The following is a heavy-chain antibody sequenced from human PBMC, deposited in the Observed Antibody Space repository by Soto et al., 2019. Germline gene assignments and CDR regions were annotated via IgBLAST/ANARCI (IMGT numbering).Heavy chain of an antibody. D-gene: IGHD3-22*01. CDR1: GFSFSNYA. J-gene: IGHJ4*02. V-gene: IGHV3-23*01. CDR2: FDGSVGHK. Sequence: GGSLRLSCAASGFSFSNYAVSWVRQAPGKGLEWVSVFDGSVGHKYYTNSVKGRFTISRDNSKNTLYPQMNSLRAEDTAVYYCAKDITMIVVVITTSGFDYWGQGTLVTVSS. CDR3: AKDITMIVVVITTSGFDY.